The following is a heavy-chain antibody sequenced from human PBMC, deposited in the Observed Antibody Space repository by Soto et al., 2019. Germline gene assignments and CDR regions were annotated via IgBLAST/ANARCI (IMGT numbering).Heavy chain of an antibody. D-gene: IGHD6-6*01. CDR3: ARSIAVRLNRFDP. CDR1: GVTFSSFW. J-gene: IGHJ5*02. V-gene: IGHV3-7*01. CDR2: IKQDGSEK. Sequence: GGPLRLPWAAAGVTFSSFWISWVLQAPGKGLEWVANIKQDGSEKYYVDSVKGRFTISRDNAKNSLYLQMNSLRAEDTAVYYCARSIAVRLNRFDPWGQGTLVTVSS.